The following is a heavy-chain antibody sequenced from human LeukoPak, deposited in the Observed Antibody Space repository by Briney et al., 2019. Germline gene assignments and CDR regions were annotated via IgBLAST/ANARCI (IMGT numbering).Heavy chain of an antibody. Sequence: SETLSLTCAVYGGSFSGYYWSWIRQPPGKGLEWIGEINHSGSTNYNASLKSRVTISVDTSKNQFSLKLSSVTAADTAVYYCARGRYYYDSSGYRPRWYYFDYWGQGTLVTVSS. CDR1: GGSFSGYY. V-gene: IGHV4-34*01. CDR3: ARGRYYYDSSGYRPRWYYFDY. J-gene: IGHJ4*02. CDR2: INHSGST. D-gene: IGHD3-22*01.